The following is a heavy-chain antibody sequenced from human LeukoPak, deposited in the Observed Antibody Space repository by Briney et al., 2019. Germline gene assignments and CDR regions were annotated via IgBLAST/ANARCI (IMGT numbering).Heavy chain of an antibody. CDR1: GFTFSSYW. CDR3: ARDSPDDYRDPAQIDY. V-gene: IGHV3-7*01. D-gene: IGHD4-17*01. CDR2: IKQDGSEK. Sequence: GGSLRLSCAASGFTFSSYWMSWVRQAPGKGLEWVANIKQDGSEKYYVDSVKGRFTISRDNAKNSLYLQVNSLRAEDTAVYYCARDSPDDYRDPAQIDYWGQGTLVTVSS. J-gene: IGHJ4*02.